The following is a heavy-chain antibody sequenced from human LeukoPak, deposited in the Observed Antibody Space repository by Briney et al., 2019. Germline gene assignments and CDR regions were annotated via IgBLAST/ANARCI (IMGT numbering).Heavy chain of an antibody. Sequence: GASVKVSCKASGGTFSSYAISWVRQAPGQGLEWMGRIIPILGIANYAQKFQGRVTITADKSTSTAYMELGSLRSEDTAVYYCARDHIGLRGVIILPENWFDPWGQGTLVTVSS. CDR1: GGTFSSYA. J-gene: IGHJ5*02. D-gene: IGHD3-10*01. CDR2: IIPILGIA. CDR3: ARDHIGLRGVIILPENWFDP. V-gene: IGHV1-69*04.